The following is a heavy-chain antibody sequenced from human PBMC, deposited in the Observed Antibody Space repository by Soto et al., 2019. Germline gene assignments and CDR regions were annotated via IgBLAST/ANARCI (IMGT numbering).Heavy chain of an antibody. CDR3: AAGAYYFDY. Sequence: QVQLVESGGGVVQPGRSLRLSCAASGFTFISYGMPWVRQAPGKGLEWVAVIWYDGSNKYYADSVKGRFTISRDNSKNTLYLQMNSLRAEDTAVYYCAAGAYYFDYWGQGTLVTVSS. V-gene: IGHV3-33*01. D-gene: IGHD3-10*01. CDR2: IWYDGSNK. CDR1: GFTFISYG. J-gene: IGHJ4*02.